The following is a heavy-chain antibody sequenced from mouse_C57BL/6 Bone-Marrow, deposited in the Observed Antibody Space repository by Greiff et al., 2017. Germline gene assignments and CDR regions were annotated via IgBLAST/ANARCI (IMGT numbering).Heavy chain of an antibody. CDR1: GFTFSSYA. Sequence: EVHLVESGEGLVKPGGSLKLSCAASGFTFSSYAMSWVRQTPEKRLEWVAYISSGGDYIYYADTVKGRFTISGDNTRNTLYLQMSSLKSEDTAMYYCTRDYCGSSYDYAMDYWGQGTAVTVSA. CDR2: ISSGGDYI. J-gene: IGHJ4*01. CDR3: TRDYCGSSYDYAMDY. D-gene: IGHD1-1*01. V-gene: IGHV5-9-1*02.